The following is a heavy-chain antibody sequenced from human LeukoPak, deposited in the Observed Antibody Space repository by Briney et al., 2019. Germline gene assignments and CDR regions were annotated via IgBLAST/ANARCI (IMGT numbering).Heavy chain of an antibody. D-gene: IGHD3-22*01. CDR3: ARERHDSSAGY. CDR1: GGSISSGGYS. J-gene: IGHJ4*02. CDR2: IYHSGST. Sequence: SETLSLTCAVSGGSISSGGYSWSWIRQPPGKGLEWIGYIYHSGSTYYNPSLQSRVTISVDRSKNQFSLKLSSVTAADTAVYYCARERHDSSAGYWGQGTLVTVSS. V-gene: IGHV4-30-2*01.